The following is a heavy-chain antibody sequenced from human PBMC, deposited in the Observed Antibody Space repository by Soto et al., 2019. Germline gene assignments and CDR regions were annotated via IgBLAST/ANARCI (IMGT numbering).Heavy chain of an antibody. CDR2: ISGSGGST. D-gene: IGHD2-15*01. Sequence: GGSLRLSCAASGFTFSSYAMSWVRQAPGKGLEWVSAISGSGGSTYYADSVKGRFTISRDNSKNTLYLQMNSLRAEDTAVYYCAKTRLPHYYYGMDVWGQGNTVTVSS. V-gene: IGHV3-23*01. CDR1: GFTFSSYA. CDR3: AKTRLPHYYYGMDV. J-gene: IGHJ6*02.